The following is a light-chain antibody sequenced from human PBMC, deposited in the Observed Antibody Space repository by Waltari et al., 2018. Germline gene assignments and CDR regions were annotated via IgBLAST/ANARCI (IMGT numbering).Light chain of an antibody. CDR3: QSYDNNIWL. CDR1: SGSVTGNS. CDR2: DNN. J-gene: IGLJ3*02. V-gene: IGLV6-57*03. Sequence: NFMLTQSHSVSESPGRTVTISCTRSSGSVTGNSMQWYQQRPGSAPTPVIYDNNQRPPGVPARFSGSIDRSSNSASLTISGLKTEDEADYYCQSYDNNIWLFGGGTKVTVL.